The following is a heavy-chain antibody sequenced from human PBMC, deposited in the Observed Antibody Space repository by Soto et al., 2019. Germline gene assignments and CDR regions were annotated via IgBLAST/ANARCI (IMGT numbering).Heavy chain of an antibody. CDR2: INSDGSST. J-gene: IGHJ6*02. D-gene: IGHD6-19*01. V-gene: IGHV3-74*01. Sequence: EVQLVESGGGLVQPGGSLRLSCAASGFTFSSYWMHWVRQATGKGLVWVSRINSDGSSTSYADSVKGRFTISRDNAKNTVYLQMNSLRAEDTAVYYCASPYMYSSGLYFYGMDVWGQGTTVTVSS. CDR3: ASPYMYSSGLYFYGMDV. CDR1: GFTFSSYW.